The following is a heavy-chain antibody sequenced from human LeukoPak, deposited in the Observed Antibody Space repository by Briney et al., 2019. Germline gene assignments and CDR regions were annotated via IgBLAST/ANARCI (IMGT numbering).Heavy chain of an antibody. D-gene: IGHD6-13*01. J-gene: IGHJ6*02. CDR2: ISGSGGIT. CDR1: GFTFSSYA. Sequence: PGGSLRLSCAASGFTFSSYAMSWVRQAPGKGLEWVSSISGSGGITYYADSVKGRFTFSRDNSKDTLYLQMNSLRAEDTAVYYCAKDWYSSSWPYYYYYGMDVWGQGTTVTVSS. V-gene: IGHV3-23*01. CDR3: AKDWYSSSWPYYYYYGMDV.